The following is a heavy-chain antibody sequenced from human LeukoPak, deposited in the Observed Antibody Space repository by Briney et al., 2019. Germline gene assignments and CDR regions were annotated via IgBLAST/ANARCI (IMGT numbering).Heavy chain of an antibody. D-gene: IGHD2-2*03. CDR1: GDSISISY. Sequence: SSETLSLTCTVSGDSISISYWSWIRQPAGKGLEWIGRIYTSGSTNYNPSLKSRVTMSVDTSKNQFSLKLSSVTAADTAVYYCARGLDIVVVPAQGVDWFDPWGQGTLVTVSS. V-gene: IGHV4-4*07. J-gene: IGHJ5*02. CDR2: IYTSGST. CDR3: ARGLDIVVVPAQGVDWFDP.